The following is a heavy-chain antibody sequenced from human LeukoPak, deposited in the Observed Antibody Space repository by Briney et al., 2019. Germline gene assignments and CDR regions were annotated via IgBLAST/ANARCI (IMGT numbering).Heavy chain of an antibody. CDR1: GGSISSSSYY. J-gene: IGHJ2*01. V-gene: IGHV4-39*01. CDR3: ARINQNCGGDCYFYWYFDL. D-gene: IGHD2-21*02. CDR2: IYYSGST. Sequence: SETLSLTCTVSGGSISSSSYYWGWIRQPPGKGLEWFGSIYYSGSTYYNPSLKSRVTISVDTSKNQFSLKLSSVTAADTAVYYCARINQNCGGDCYFYWYFDLWGRGTLVTVSS.